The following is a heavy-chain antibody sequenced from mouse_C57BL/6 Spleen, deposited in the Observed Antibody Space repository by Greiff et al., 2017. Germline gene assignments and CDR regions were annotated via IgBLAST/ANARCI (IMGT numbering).Heavy chain of an antibody. J-gene: IGHJ4*01. Sequence: EVKLMESGGGLVKPGGSLKLSCAASGFTFSDYGMHWVRQAPEKGLEWVAYISSGSSTIYYADTVKGRFTIARDNAKNTLFLQMTSLRSEETAMYYCARMKDYGSSPYAMDYWGQGTSVTVSS. D-gene: IGHD1-1*01. CDR1: GFTFSDYG. CDR3: ARMKDYGSSPYAMDY. V-gene: IGHV5-17*01. CDR2: ISSGSSTI.